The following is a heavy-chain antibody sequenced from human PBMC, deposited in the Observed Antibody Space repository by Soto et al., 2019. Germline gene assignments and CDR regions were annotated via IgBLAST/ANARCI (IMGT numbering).Heavy chain of an antibody. D-gene: IGHD2-15*01. CDR3: AKHEIVVVLAATHTDWYFDL. Sequence: GGSLRLSCAASGFTFRTYAMSWVRQAPGKGLEWVSAISGSGGSTYYADSVKGRFTISRDNSKNTLYLQMTSLRADDTAVYYCAKHEIVVVLAATHTDWYFDLWGRGTLVTVSS. V-gene: IGHV3-23*01. CDR2: ISGSGGST. CDR1: GFTFRTYA. J-gene: IGHJ2*01.